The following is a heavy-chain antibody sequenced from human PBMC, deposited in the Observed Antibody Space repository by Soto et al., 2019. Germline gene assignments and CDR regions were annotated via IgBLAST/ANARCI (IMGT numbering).Heavy chain of an antibody. V-gene: IGHV4-34*01. J-gene: IGHJ4*02. CDR3: ARQTTVTSEAGFDY. D-gene: IGHD4-17*01. Sequence: SETLSLTCAVYGGSFSGYYWSWIRQPPGKGLEWIGEINHSGSTNYNPSLKSRVTISVDTSKNQFSLKLSSVTAADTAVYYCARQTTVTSEAGFDYWGQGTLVTVSS. CDR1: GGSFSGYY. CDR2: INHSGST.